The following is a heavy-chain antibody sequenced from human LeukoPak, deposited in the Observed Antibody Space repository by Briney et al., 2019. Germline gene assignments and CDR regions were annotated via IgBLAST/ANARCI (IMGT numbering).Heavy chain of an antibody. Sequence: SETLSLTCTVSGGSISSYYWSWIRQPPGEGLEWIGYIYHSGSTNYNPSLKSRVTISVDTSKNQFSLRLSSVTAADTAVYYCARDGYSGNDGLWGQGTLVTVSS. V-gene: IGHV4-59*01. J-gene: IGHJ4*02. D-gene: IGHD5-12*01. CDR1: GGSISSYY. CDR3: ARDGYSGNDGL. CDR2: IYHSGST.